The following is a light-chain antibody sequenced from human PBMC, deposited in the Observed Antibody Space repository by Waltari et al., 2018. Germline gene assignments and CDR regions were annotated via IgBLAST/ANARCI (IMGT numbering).Light chain of an antibody. CDR2: DVN. CDR3: SSYTTGSTRYV. J-gene: IGLJ1*01. Sequence: QSALPQPDSVSGSPGQSITISCTGTSSDLGAYNFVSLYQKHPGKAPKVMIYDVNNRPSGVSSRFSGSKSGNTASLTISGLQAEDEADYYCSSYTTGSTRYVFGSGTKVTVL. CDR1: SSDLGAYNF. V-gene: IGLV2-14*03.